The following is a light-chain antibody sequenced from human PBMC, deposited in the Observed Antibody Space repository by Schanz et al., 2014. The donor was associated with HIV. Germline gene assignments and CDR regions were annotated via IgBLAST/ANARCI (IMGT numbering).Light chain of an antibody. V-gene: IGLV1-40*01. CDR1: SSNIGAGSE. CDR3: AAWDDSLNGWV. CDR2: GNS. J-gene: IGLJ3*02. Sequence: QSVLTQPPSVSGAPGQRVTISCTGSSSNIGAGSEVHWDQHLPGTAPKLLIYGNSNRPSGVPDRFSGSKSGTSASLAITGLQAEDEADYYCAAWDDSLNGWVFGGGTKLTVL.